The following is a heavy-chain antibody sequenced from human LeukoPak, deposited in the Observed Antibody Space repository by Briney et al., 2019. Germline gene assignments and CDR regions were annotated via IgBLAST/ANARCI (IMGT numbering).Heavy chain of an antibody. CDR2: INWNGGST. D-gene: IGHD3-10*01. CDR3: ARVSLCPCGGYYFDY. CDR1: GFTFDDYG. V-gene: IGHV3-20*04. Sequence: GGSLRLSCAASGFTFDDYGMSWVRQAPGKGLEWVSSINWNGGSTGYADSVKGRFTISRDNAKNSLYLQMNSLRAEDTALYYCARVSLCPCGGYYFDYWGQGTLVTVSS. J-gene: IGHJ4*02.